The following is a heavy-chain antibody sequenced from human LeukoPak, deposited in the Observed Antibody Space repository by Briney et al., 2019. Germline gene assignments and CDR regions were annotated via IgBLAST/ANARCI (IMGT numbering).Heavy chain of an antibody. J-gene: IGHJ4*02. CDR3: ARDLPAAGAGYLDY. CDR2: ISYDGSNT. Sequence: GGSLRLSCAASGFTFSTYAMHWVRQAPGKGLEWVAVISYDGSNTYSADSVKGRFTLSRDNSKNTLFLQMNSLRAEDTAVYYCARDLPAAGAGYLDYWGQGTLVTVSS. D-gene: IGHD6-13*01. V-gene: IGHV3-30-3*01. CDR1: GFTFSTYA.